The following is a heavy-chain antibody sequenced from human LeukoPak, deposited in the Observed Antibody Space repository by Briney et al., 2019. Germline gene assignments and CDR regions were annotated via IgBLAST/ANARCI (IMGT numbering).Heavy chain of an antibody. D-gene: IGHD3-3*01. J-gene: IGHJ3*02. V-gene: IGHV3-30*18. CDR1: GFTFSTYS. CDR3: AKFWSGNFGRDALDI. CDR2: ISYDGSNK. Sequence: GGSLRLSCAASGFTFSTYSMNWVRQAPGKGLEWVAVISYDGSNKYYADSVKGRFTISRDNSKNILYLQMSSLSVEDTAVYYCAKFWSGNFGRDALDIWGQGTMVTVSS.